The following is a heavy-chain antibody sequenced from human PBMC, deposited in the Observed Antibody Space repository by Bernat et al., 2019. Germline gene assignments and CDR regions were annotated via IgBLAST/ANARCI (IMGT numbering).Heavy chain of an antibody. J-gene: IGHJ3*01. D-gene: IGHD3-10*01. CDR3: AMRSGTSFSYAFDF. Sequence: EVQLVESGGDLVRPGGSLRLSCAASGFTFSSCWMHWVRQVPGKGLVWVSRINSDGSNAIYADSVKGRFTTSRDNAKNTLYLQMNSMRAEDTAVYYWAMRSGTSFSYAFDFWGQGTMVTVSS. CDR2: INSDGSNA. V-gene: IGHV3-74*01. CDR1: GFTFSSCW.